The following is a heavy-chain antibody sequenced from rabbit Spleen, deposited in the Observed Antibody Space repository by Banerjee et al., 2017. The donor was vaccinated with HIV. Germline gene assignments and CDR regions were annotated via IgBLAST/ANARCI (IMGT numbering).Heavy chain of an antibody. J-gene: IGHJ6*01. D-gene: IGHD1-1*01. CDR3: ARDTSSSFSSYGMDL. Sequence: QEHLKESGGGLVQPGGSLKLSCTASGFSFSEKEVMCWVRQAPGKGLEWIGCINTITGKTLYATWAKGRFTISRASSTTVFLQMTGLTAADTATYFCARDTSSSFSSYGMDLWGQGTLVTVS. CDR1: GFSFSEKEV. CDR2: INTITGKT. V-gene: IGHV1S45*01.